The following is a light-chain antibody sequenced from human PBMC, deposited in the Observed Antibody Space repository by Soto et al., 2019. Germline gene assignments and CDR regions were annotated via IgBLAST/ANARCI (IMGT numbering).Light chain of an antibody. J-gene: IGLJ2*01. V-gene: IGLV6-57*04. CDR3: QSYDSSTVV. CDR1: SGRIASNH. CDR2: EDN. Sequence: NFMLTQPHSVSESPGKTVSISCTRSSGRIASNHVQWYQQRPGSAPTTVIYEDNQRPSGVPDRFSGSTDGSSNSASLTISGLQTEDEADYYCQSYDSSTVVFGGGTKVTVL.